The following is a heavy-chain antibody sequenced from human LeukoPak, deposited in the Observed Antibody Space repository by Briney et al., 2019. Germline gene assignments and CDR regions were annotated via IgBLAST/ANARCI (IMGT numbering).Heavy chain of an antibody. CDR3: ARVMVSNWKLDY. D-gene: IGHD1-1*01. CDR2: ISSSSSYI. J-gene: IGHJ4*02. V-gene: IGHV3-21*01. Sequence: GGSLRLSCAASGFTFSSYGMNWVRQAPGKGLEWVSSISSSSSYIYYADSVKGRFTISRDNAKNSLYLQMNSLRAEDTAVYYCARVMVSNWKLDYWGQGTLVTVSS. CDR1: GFTFSSYG.